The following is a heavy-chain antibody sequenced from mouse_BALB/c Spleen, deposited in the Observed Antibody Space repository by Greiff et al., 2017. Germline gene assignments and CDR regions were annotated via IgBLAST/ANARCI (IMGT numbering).Heavy chain of an antibody. Sequence: VQLQQSGPGLVAPSQSLSITCTVSGFSLTSYDISWIRQPPGKGLEWLGVIWTGGGTNYNSAFMSRLSISKDNSKSQVFLKMNSLQTDDTAIYYCVRGLPDYFDYWGQGTTLTVSS. J-gene: IGHJ2*01. CDR1: GFSLTSYD. CDR2: IWTGGGT. V-gene: IGHV2-9-2*01. CDR3: VRGLPDYFDY.